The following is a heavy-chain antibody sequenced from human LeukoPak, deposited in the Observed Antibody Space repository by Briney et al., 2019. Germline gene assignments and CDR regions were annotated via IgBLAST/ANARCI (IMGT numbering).Heavy chain of an antibody. CDR3: ARAVVRGVIIHFDY. CDR2: IYTGGST. V-gene: IGHV3-53*01. J-gene: IGHJ4*02. CDR1: GLTVSSNY. D-gene: IGHD3-10*01. Sequence: GSLRLSCAASGLTVSSNYMSWVRQAPGKGLEWVSVIYTGGSTYYADSVKGRFTISRDNSKNTLYLQMHSLRAEDTAVYYCARAVVRGVIIHFDYWGQGTLVTVSS.